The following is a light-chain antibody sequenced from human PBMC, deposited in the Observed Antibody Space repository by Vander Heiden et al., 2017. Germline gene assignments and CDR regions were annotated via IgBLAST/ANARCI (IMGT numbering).Light chain of an antibody. CDR1: QSNSSW. V-gene: IGKV1-5*03. CDR3: QQYNYYPCT. CDR2: KAS. Sequence: DIQMTQSPSTLSASVGDRVTITCRSSQSNSSWLAWYQHKPGKAPKPLIYKASTLESGVPSRFSGSGSGTEFTLTISSLQPDDFATFYCQQYNYYPCTFGQGTKLEIK. J-gene: IGKJ2*02.